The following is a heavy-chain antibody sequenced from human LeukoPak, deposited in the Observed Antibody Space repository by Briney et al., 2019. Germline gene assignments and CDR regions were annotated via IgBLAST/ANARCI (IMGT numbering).Heavy chain of an antibody. Sequence: SGGSLSLSCAASGFTFSSYAMSWVRQAPGKGLEWIGYIYNSGSTNYNPSLKSRVTISVDTSKNQFSLKLTSVTAADTAVYYCARYNSLGRGFTAVDYWGQGTLVTVSS. CDR2: IYNSGST. CDR3: ARYNSLGRGFTAVDY. D-gene: IGHD3-10*01. J-gene: IGHJ4*02. V-gene: IGHV4-59*01. CDR1: GFTFSSYA.